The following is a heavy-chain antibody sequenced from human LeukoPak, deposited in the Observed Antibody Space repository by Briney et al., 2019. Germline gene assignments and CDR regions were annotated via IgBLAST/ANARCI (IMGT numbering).Heavy chain of an antibody. D-gene: IGHD6-13*01. J-gene: IGHJ4*02. CDR1: GFTFSSYE. CDR2: ISSSGSTI. CDR3: ARGLIAAAGFDY. Sequence: GGSLRLSCAASGFTFSSYEMNWVRQAPGKGLEWVSYISSSGSTIYYADSVKGRLTISRDNAKNSLYLQMNSLRAEDTAVYYCARGLIAAAGFDYWGQGTLVTVSS. V-gene: IGHV3-48*03.